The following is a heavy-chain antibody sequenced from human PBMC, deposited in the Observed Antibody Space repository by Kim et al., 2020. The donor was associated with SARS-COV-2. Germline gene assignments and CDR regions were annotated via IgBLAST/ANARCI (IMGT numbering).Heavy chain of an antibody. CDR2: KK. V-gene: IGHV3-33*03. J-gene: IGHJ4*02. D-gene: IGHD1-20*01. CDR3: CRYNGVEYFDQ. Sequence: KKYYADSVKGRFTISRDNSKNTLYLQTNSLRADDTAVYYCCRYNGVEYFDQWGQGTLVTVSS.